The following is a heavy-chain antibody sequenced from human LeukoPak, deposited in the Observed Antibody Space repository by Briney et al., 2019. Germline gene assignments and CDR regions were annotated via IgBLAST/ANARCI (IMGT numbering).Heavy chain of an antibody. Sequence: SETLSLTCAVYGGSFSGYYWSWIRQPPGKGLEWIGEINHSGSTNYNPSLKSRVTISVDTSKNQFSLKLSSVTAADTAVYYCARRNSYSIGWYRSGQHAFDIWGQGTMVTVSS. CDR1: GGSFSGYY. J-gene: IGHJ3*02. CDR3: ARRNSYSIGWYRSGQHAFDI. V-gene: IGHV4-34*01. CDR2: INHSGST. D-gene: IGHD6-19*01.